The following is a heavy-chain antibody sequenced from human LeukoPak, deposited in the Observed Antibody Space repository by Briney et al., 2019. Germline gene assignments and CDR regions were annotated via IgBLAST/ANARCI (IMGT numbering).Heavy chain of an antibody. CDR2: ISFDGTNK. CDR3: ARDYYGSGGFDY. J-gene: IGHJ4*02. Sequence: GGSLRLSCAASGFTFSNYAMHWVRQAPGEGLEWVAVISFDGTNKYYADSVKGRFTISRDNSKNTLYLQMNSLRAEDTTVYYCARDYYGSGGFDYWGQGTLVTVSS. D-gene: IGHD3-10*01. CDR1: GFTFSNYA. V-gene: IGHV3-30*04.